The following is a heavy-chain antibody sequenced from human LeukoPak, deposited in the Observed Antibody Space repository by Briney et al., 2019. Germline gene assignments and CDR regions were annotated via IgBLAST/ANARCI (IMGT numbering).Heavy chain of an antibody. CDR1: GYTFTSYG. CDR2: ISAYNGNT. Sequence: ASVKVSCKASGYTFTSYGISWVRQAPGQGLEWMGWISAYNGNTNYAQKLQGRVTMTTDTSTSPAYMELRSLRSDDTAVYYCARDPPNYSSSYYYYYYYMDVWGKGTTVTVSS. J-gene: IGHJ6*03. D-gene: IGHD6-6*01. V-gene: IGHV1-18*01. CDR3: ARDPPNYSSSYYYYYYYMDV.